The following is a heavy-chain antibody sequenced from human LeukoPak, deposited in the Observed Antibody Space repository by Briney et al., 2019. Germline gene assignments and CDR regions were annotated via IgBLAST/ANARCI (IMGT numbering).Heavy chain of an antibody. CDR1: GFTFSSYG. CDR2: IWYDGSNK. V-gene: IGHV3-33*01. Sequence: GGSLRLSCAASGFTFSSYGMHWVRQAPGKGLEWVAVIWYDGSNKCYADSVKGRFTISRDNSKNTLYLQMNSLRAEDTAAYYCARGAAYYDSSGPSNIWGQGTVVTVSS. D-gene: IGHD3-22*01. CDR3: ARGAAYYDSSGPSNI. J-gene: IGHJ3*02.